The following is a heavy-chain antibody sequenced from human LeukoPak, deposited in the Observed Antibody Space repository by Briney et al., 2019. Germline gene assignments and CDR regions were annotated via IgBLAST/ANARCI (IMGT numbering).Heavy chain of an antibody. J-gene: IGHJ4*02. Sequence: GGSLRLSCAASGFTFNNYAMAWVRQAPGKGLEWVSSISSSSSYIYYADSVKGRFTISRDNAKNSLYLQMNSLRAEDTAVYYCATGGPYSSSWPRSYWGQGTLVTVSS. CDR3: ATGGPYSSSWPRSY. V-gene: IGHV3-21*01. D-gene: IGHD6-13*01. CDR2: ISSSSSYI. CDR1: GFTFNNYA.